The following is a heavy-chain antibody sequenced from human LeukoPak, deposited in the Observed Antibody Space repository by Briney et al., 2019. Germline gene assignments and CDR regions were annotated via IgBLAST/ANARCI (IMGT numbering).Heavy chain of an antibody. D-gene: IGHD6-19*01. CDR1: GGSFSGYY. J-gene: IGHJ4*02. CDR3: ARGSPSKWLALDY. V-gene: IGHV4-34*01. CDR2: INHSGST. Sequence: PSETLSLTCAVYGGSFSGYYWSWIRQPPGKGLEWIGEINHSGSTNYNPSLKSRVTISVDTSKNQFSLKLSSVTAADTAVYYCARGSPSKWLALDYWGQGTLVTVSP.